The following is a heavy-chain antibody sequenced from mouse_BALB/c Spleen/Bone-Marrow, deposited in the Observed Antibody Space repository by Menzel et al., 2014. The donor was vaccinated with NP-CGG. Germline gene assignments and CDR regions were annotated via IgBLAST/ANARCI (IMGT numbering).Heavy chain of an antibody. CDR1: GFTFSSFG. V-gene: IGHV5-17*02. CDR3: ARSGSSSGYFDY. CDR2: ISSGSSTI. D-gene: IGHD1-1*01. Sequence: EAQRVESGGGLVQPGGSRKLSCAASGFTFSSFGMHWVRQAPEKGLEWVAYISSGSSTIYYADTVMGRFTISRDNPKNTLFLQMTSLRSEDTAMYYCARSGSSSGYFDYWGQGTTLTVSS. J-gene: IGHJ2*01.